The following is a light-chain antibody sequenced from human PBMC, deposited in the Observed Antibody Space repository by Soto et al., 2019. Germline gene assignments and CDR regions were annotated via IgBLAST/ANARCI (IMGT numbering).Light chain of an antibody. CDR1: STDVGRYNL. CDR3: CSYAGSRTFI. V-gene: IGLV2-23*01. Sequence: SVLTQPASVSGSPGQSITVSCTGTSTDVGRYNLVSWYQQHPGTAPKLIIYEGSKRPPGVSNRFSGSKSGNTASLTISGLQAEDEADYYCCSYAGSRTFIFGGGTK. CDR2: EGS. J-gene: IGLJ2*01.